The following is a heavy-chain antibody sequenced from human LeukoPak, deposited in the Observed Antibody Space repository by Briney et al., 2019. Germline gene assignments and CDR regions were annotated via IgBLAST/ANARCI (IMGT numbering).Heavy chain of an antibody. Sequence: GGSLRLSCAASGFTFNYAWMCWVRQVPGKGLEWVGQTVSEIDGGTTDYATPVKGRFTISRDDSKSTLYLQMNSLKIEDTAVYYCTTDEDWNYARKDVWGQGATVIVSS. J-gene: IGHJ6*02. CDR2: TVSEIDGGTT. CDR1: GFTFNYAW. V-gene: IGHV3-15*04. D-gene: IGHD1-7*01. CDR3: TTDEDWNYARKDV.